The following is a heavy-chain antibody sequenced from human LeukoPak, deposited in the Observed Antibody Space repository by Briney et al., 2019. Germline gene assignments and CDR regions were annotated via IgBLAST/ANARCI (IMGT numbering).Heavy chain of an antibody. D-gene: IGHD2-15*01. V-gene: IGHV3-21*04. CDR3: ARKGGSRPNDAFDI. CDR2: ISGTSSYI. CDR1: GFTFSNYG. J-gene: IGHJ3*02. Sequence: GESLRLSCAASGFTFSNYGMNWVRQAPGKGLEWVSFISGTSSYIYYAESVKGRFTISRDNAENSVFLQMNNLRVEDTAVYHCARKGGSRPNDAFDIWGQGTKVTVSS.